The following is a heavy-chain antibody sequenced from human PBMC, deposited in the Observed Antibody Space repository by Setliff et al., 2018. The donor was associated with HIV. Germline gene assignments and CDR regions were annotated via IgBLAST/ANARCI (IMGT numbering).Heavy chain of an antibody. D-gene: IGHD3-16*01. Sequence: PGGSLRLSCAASGFTFNYHAMTWVRQAPGKGLEWVSGISGSGDSTFYAHSVKGRFTISRDNSRDTLYLEMNNLRAEGTALYYCAKDYTPTFWEYNWFDVWGQGTQVTVSS. CDR2: ISGSGDST. J-gene: IGHJ5*02. V-gene: IGHV3-23*01. CDR3: AKDYTPTFWEYNWFDV. CDR1: GFTFNYHA.